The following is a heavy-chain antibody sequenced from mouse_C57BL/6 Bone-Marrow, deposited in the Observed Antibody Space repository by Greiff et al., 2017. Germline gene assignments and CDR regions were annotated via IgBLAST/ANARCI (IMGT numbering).Heavy chain of an antibody. CDR1: GFTFSSYA. D-gene: IGHD1-1*02. CDR2: ISDGGSYT. CDR3: ARDGGYLYYFDY. Sequence: EVMLVESGGGLVKPGGSLKLSCAASGFTFSSYAMSWVRQTPEKRLEWVATISDGGSYTYYPDNVTGRFTISRDNAKNNLYLQMSHLKSEDTAMYYCARDGGYLYYFDYWGQGTTLTVSS. J-gene: IGHJ2*01. V-gene: IGHV5-4*01.